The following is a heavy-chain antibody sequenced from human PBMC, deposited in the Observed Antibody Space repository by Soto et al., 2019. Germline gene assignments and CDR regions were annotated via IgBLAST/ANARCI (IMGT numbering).Heavy chain of an antibody. J-gene: IGHJ6*02. CDR3: AREAQQDGMVHRYYYYGMDV. D-gene: IGHD3-10*01. Sequence: GGSLRLSCAASGFTFSSYGMHWVRQAPGKGLEWVAVIWYDGSNKYYADSVKGRFTISRDNSKNTLYLQMNSLRAEDTAVYYCAREAQQDGMVHRYYYYGMDVWGQGTTVTSP. CDR2: IWYDGSNK. V-gene: IGHV3-33*01. CDR1: GFTFSSYG.